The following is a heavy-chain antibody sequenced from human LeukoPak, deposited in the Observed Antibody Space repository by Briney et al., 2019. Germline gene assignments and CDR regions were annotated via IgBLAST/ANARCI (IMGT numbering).Heavy chain of an antibody. V-gene: IGHV1-46*01. D-gene: IGHD4-17*01. CDR1: GYTFTSYY. CDR3: ARNPVTTKYFDY. Sequence: ASVKVSCKASGYTFTSYYMHWVLQAPGHGLEWMGIINPSGGSTRYAQKFQGRVTMTRDTSTSTVYMELSSLRSEDTAVYYCARNPVTTKYFDYWGQGTLVTVSS. CDR2: INPSGGST. J-gene: IGHJ4*02.